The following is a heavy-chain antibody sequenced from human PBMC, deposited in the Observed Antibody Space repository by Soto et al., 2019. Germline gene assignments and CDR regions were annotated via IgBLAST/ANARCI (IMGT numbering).Heavy chain of an antibody. V-gene: IGHV3-74*01. Sequence: EVQLVESGGGLVQPGGSLRLSCAASGFTFSSYWMHWVRQAPGKGLVWVSRINSDGSSTSYADSVKGRFTISRDNAKNTLYLQMNSLRAEDTAVYYCARYKLGYYYDSSGYYAVDYWGQGTLVTVSS. CDR3: ARYKLGYYYDSSGYYAVDY. CDR1: GFTFSSYW. CDR2: INSDGSST. J-gene: IGHJ4*02. D-gene: IGHD3-22*01.